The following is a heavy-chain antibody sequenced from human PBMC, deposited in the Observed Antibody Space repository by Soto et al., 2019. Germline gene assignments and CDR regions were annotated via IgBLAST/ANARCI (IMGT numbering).Heavy chain of an antibody. Sequence: QVQLVQSGAEVKKPGSSVKVSCKASGGTFSSYAISWVRQAPGQGLEWMGGIIPIFGTANYAQKFQGRVTITADESTRTAYMELSSLRSEDTAVYYCARDRVYSSGWNTTPGWFDPWGQGTLVTVSS. CDR1: GGTFSSYA. CDR2: IIPIFGTA. J-gene: IGHJ5*02. CDR3: ARDRVYSSGWNTTPGWFDP. D-gene: IGHD6-19*01. V-gene: IGHV1-69*01.